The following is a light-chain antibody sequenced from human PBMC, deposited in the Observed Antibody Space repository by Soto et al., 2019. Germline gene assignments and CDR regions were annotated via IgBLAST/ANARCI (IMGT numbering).Light chain of an antibody. Sequence: ESVFTQSPATLSCSPGERAGLACRASRSVSSCLAWYQQKPGQAPRLLIDDASNRATGIPARFSGSGSGTDFTLTISSLEPENFAVYYCQQRSNWPWLTFGGGTKVDIK. CDR3: QQRSNWPWLT. CDR2: DAS. CDR1: RSVSSC. V-gene: IGKV3-11*01. J-gene: IGKJ4*01.